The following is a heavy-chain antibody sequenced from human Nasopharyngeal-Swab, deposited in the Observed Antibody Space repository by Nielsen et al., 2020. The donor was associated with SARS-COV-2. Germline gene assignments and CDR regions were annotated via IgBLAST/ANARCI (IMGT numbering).Heavy chain of an antibody. CDR3: ARESMITFGGVIAPGDY. Sequence: ASVKVSCKASGYPFTSYGISWVRQAPGQGLEWMGWISAYNGNTNYAQKLQGRVTMTTDTSTSTAYMELRSLRSDDTAVYYCARESMITFGGVIAPGDYWGQGTLVTVSS. CDR2: ISAYNGNT. J-gene: IGHJ4*02. D-gene: IGHD3-16*02. V-gene: IGHV1-18*01. CDR1: GYPFTSYG.